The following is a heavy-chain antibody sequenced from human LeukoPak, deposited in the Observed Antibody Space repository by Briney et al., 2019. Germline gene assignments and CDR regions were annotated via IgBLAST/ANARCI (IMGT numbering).Heavy chain of an antibody. CDR2: INPSGGST. CDR1: GYTFTSYY. CDR3: ARDVDYDSSGYGAFDI. V-gene: IGHV1-46*01. Sequence: ASVKVSCKASGYTFTSYYMHWVRQAPGQGLEWMGIINPSGGSTSYAQKFRGRATMTRDTSTSTVYMELSSLRPEDTAVYYCARDVDYDSSGYGAFDIWGQGTMVTVSS. J-gene: IGHJ3*02. D-gene: IGHD3-22*01.